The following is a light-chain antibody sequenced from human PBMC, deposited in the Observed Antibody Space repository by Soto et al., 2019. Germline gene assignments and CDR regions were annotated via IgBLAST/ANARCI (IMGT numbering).Light chain of an antibody. CDR3: QQYGGSPLT. Sequence: EIVLTQSPGTLSLSPGERATLSCRASASLSTNSLAWYQQKPGQPPRLLIYAASTRHTDIPDRFTGSWSGTDFALTISRPEPGDFAVYYCQQYGGSPLTFGPGTKVEIK. J-gene: IGKJ3*01. CDR2: AAS. V-gene: IGKV3-20*01. CDR1: ASLSTNS.